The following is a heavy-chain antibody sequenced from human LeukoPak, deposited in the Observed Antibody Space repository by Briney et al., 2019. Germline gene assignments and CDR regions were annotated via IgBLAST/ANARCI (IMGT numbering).Heavy chain of an antibody. Sequence: SETLSLTCTVSGGSISSYYWSWIRQPPGKGLEWIGYIYYSGSTNYNPSLKSRVTISVDTSKNQFSLKLSSVTAADTAVYYCARGLRAVVANNWFDPWGQGTLVTVSS. CDR2: IYYSGST. J-gene: IGHJ5*02. CDR3: ARGLRAVVANNWFDP. CDR1: GGSISSYY. D-gene: IGHD5-12*01. V-gene: IGHV4-59*01.